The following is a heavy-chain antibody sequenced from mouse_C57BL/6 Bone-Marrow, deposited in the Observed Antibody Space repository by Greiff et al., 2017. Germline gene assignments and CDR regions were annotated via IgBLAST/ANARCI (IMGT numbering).Heavy chain of an antibody. J-gene: IGHJ4*01. CDR2: IYPISGNT. V-gene: IGHV1-81*01. D-gene: IGHD1-1*01. CDR1: GYTFPSYG. Sequence: VPLQQSGAELARPGASVKLSCTASGYTFPSYGLSWVQPRTGPGLEWIGEIYPISGNTYYNEKFKGKATLTADKSSSTAYMELRSLTSEDSAVYVCARSSYYYGSSLMDYWGQGTSVTVSS. CDR3: ARSSYYYGSSLMDY.